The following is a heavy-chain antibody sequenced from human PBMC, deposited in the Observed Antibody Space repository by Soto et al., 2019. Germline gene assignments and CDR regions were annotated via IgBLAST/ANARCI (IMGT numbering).Heavy chain of an antibody. CDR3: ATTRRHYDILTGYHHYFDY. D-gene: IGHD3-9*01. J-gene: IGHJ4*02. Sequence: ASVKVSCKVSGYTLTELSMHWVRQAPGKGLEWMGGFDPEDGETIYAQKFQGRVTMTEDTSTDTAYMELSSLRSEDTAVYYCATTRRHYDILTGYHHYFDYWGQGTLVTVSS. CDR1: GYTLTELS. CDR2: FDPEDGET. V-gene: IGHV1-24*01.